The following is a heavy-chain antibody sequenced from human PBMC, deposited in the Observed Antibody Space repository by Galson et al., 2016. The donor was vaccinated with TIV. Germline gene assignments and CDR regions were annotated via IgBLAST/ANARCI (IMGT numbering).Heavy chain of an antibody. CDR2: IIPILGSS. D-gene: IGHD3-10*01. J-gene: IGHJ6*03. V-gene: IGHV1-69*13. CDR1: GDTFASYA. Sequence: SVKVSCKASGDTFASYAFSWVRQAPGQGLEVMGRIIPILGSSDYAQRFQGRVTITADASTSTVYMELRGLGSEETAMYYRASVRFGELSGYYYYMDVWGKGTTVTVSS. CDR3: ASVRFGELSGYYYYMDV.